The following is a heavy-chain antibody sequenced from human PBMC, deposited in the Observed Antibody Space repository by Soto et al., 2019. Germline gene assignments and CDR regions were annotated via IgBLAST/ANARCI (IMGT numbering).Heavy chain of an antibody. CDR1: GGTFSSYA. CDR3: ARVDLPRGPEIQLWLMNWFDP. D-gene: IGHD5-18*01. CDR2: IIPIFGTA. Sequence: GASVKVSCKASGGTFSSYAISWVRQAPGQGLEWMGGIIPIFGTANYAQKFQGRVTITADESTSTAYMELSSLRSEDTAVYYCARVDLPRGPEIQLWLMNWFDPWGQGTLVTVSS. V-gene: IGHV1-69*13. J-gene: IGHJ5*02.